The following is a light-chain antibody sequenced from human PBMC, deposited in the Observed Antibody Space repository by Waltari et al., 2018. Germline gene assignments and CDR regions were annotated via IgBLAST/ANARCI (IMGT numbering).Light chain of an antibody. CDR1: KLEDKY. CDR2: QDT. CDR3: QAWDSRTYVV. Sequence: SYELTQPPSVSVSPGQTASITCSGDKLEDKYVCWYQQKPGQSPVMVIYQDTRRPSEIPERFCGSSSGNTATLTISGTQAVDEADYYCQAWDSRTYVVFGGGTKLTVL. J-gene: IGLJ2*01. V-gene: IGLV3-1*01.